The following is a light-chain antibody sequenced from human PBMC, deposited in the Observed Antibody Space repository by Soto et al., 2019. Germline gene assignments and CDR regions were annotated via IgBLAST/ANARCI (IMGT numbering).Light chain of an antibody. CDR3: CSYAGSVV. Sequence: QSALTQPASVSGSPGQSITISCTGTSSDVGSYNLVSWYQQHPGKDPKLMIYEGSKRPSGVSNRFSGSKSGNTASLTISGLQAEDEADYYCCSYAGSVVFGGGTKVTVL. V-gene: IGLV2-23*01. CDR2: EGS. J-gene: IGLJ2*01. CDR1: SSDVGSYNL.